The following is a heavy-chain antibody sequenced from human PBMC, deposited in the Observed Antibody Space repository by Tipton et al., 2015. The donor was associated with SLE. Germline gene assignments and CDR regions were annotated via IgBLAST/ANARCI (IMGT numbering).Heavy chain of an antibody. J-gene: IGHJ3*02. CDR3: ARDRMAGHHDAFDI. Sequence: TLSLTCAVSGYSISSSSYYWGWIRQPPGKGLEWIGSIYYSGSTYYNPSLKSRVTISVDTSKNQFSLKLSSVTAADTAVYYCARDRMAGHHDAFDIWGQGTMVTVSS. V-gene: IGHV4-39*07. CDR2: IYYSGST. CDR1: GYSISSSSYY. D-gene: IGHD5-24*01.